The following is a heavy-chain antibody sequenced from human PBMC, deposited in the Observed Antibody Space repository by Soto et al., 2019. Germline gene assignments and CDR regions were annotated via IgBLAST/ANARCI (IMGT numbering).Heavy chain of an antibody. D-gene: IGHD3-3*01. CDR2: IKQDGSEK. V-gene: IGHV3-7*01. J-gene: IGHJ6*03. CDR1: GFTFSSYW. Sequence: PRGSPRLSCAASGFTFSSYWMSWFRQAPGKGLEWVANIKQDGSEKYYVDSVKGRFTISRDNAKNSLYLQMNSLRAEDTAVYYCARETLRGYDFWSGYPYYMDVWGKGTTVTVSS. CDR3: ARETLRGYDFWSGYPYYMDV.